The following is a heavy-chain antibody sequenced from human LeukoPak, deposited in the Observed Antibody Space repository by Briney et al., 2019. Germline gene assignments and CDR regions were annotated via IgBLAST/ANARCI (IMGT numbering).Heavy chain of an antibody. CDR1: GGSISSNAYY. J-gene: IGHJ4*02. Sequence: SETLSLTCTVSGGSISSNAYYWGWIRQPPGKGLEWIGSIYYSGSTYYNPSLKSRVTISVDTPKNQFSLKLSSVTAADAAVYYCARLTSGYYYLDYWGQGTLVTVSS. CDR3: ARLTSGYYYLDY. CDR2: IYYSGST. V-gene: IGHV4-39*01. D-gene: IGHD3-22*01.